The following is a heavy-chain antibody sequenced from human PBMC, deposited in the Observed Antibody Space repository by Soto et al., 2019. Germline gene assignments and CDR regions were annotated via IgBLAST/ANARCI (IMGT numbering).Heavy chain of an antibody. Sequence: PSETLSLTCAVSGGSISSGGYSWRWIRQPPGKGLEWIGYIYHSGSTYYNPSLKSRVTISVDRSKNQFSLKLSSVTAADTAVYYCARGPPNTYWGQGTLVTVSS. CDR2: IYHSGST. D-gene: IGHD2-8*01. J-gene: IGHJ4*02. CDR3: ARGPPNTY. V-gene: IGHV4-30-2*01. CDR1: GGSISSGGYS.